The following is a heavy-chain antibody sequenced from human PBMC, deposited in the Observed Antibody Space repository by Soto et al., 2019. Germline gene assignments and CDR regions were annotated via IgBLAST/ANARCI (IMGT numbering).Heavy chain of an antibody. CDR2: ITSDGDRT. V-gene: IGHV3-64D*06. J-gene: IGHJ4*01. Sequence: GGSLRLSCSVSGFTFSNFAMHWVRQAPGKGLEYVSGITSDGDRTWHADSVKDRFTISRDNSKNTLYLQMSSLRVEDTAIYYCVKGNQLLRCYFEFWGPGTLVTVSS. D-gene: IGHD2-15*01. CDR3: VKGNQLLRCYFEF. CDR1: GFTFSNFA.